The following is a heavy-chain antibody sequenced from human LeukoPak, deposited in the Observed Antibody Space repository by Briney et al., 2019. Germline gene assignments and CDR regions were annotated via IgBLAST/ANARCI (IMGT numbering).Heavy chain of an antibody. CDR3: ARDPLVRGVFDY. CDR1: GGTFSSYA. Sequence: SVKVSCKASGGTFSSYAISWVRQAPGQGLEWMGRIIPILGIANYAQKFQGRVTITTDKSTSTAYMELSSLRSEDTAVYYCARDPLVRGVFDYWGQGTLVTVSS. J-gene: IGHJ4*02. CDR2: IIPILGIA. V-gene: IGHV1-69*04. D-gene: IGHD3-10*01.